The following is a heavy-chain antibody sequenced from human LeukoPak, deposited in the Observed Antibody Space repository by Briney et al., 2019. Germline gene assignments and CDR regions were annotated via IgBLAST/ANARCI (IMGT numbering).Heavy chain of an antibody. Sequence: PSETLSLTCTVSGGSISSYYWSWIRQPPGKGLEWMGYIYNSGSTNYNPSLKSRVTISVDTSKNQFSLKLSSVTAADTAVYYCASRRDGYNRNAFDIWGQGTMVTVSS. CDR3: ASRRDGYNRNAFDI. J-gene: IGHJ3*02. D-gene: IGHD5-24*01. CDR2: IYNSGST. V-gene: IGHV4-59*01. CDR1: GGSISSYY.